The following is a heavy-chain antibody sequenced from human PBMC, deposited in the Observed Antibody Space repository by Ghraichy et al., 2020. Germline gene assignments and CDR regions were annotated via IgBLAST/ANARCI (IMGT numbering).Heavy chain of an antibody. J-gene: IGHJ2*01. CDR3: ARERGRHWDFDV. CDR2: INSDGSNI. CDR1: RFTFSNYW. V-gene: IGHV3-74*01. Sequence: GGSLRLSCAASRFTFSNYWMHWVRQAPGKGLVWVSRINSDGSNIDYAGSVKGRFTISRDNAKNTLHLQMNSLRAEDTAVYYCARERGRHWDFDVWGRGTLVTVSS.